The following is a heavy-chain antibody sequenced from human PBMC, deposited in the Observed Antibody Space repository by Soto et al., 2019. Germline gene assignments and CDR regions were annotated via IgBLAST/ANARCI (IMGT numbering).Heavy chain of an antibody. J-gene: IGHJ2*01. Sequence: QVQLVQSGAEVKKPGSSVTVSCKASGGTFSSYTISWVRQAPGQGLEWMGGIIPIFGTANYAQKFQGRVTITADESTSTAYMELSSLRSEDTAVYYCARGNHRWIQVWYFDLWGRGTLVTVSS. V-gene: IGHV1-69*12. CDR2: IIPIFGTA. CDR3: ARGNHRWIQVWYFDL. D-gene: IGHD5-18*01. CDR1: GGTFSSYT.